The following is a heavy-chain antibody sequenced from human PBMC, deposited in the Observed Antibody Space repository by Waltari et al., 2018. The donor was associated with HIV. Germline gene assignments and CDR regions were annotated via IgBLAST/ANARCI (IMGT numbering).Heavy chain of an antibody. V-gene: IGHV7-4-1*02. CDR2: IHTNTGNP. J-gene: IGHJ5*02. CDR3: ARAVSPNWFDP. Sequence: QLQRVQSGSELKNPGASIKVSCKASGYSCTTYSINWVRQARGQGLEWMGWIHTNTGNPTYAQGFTGRFVFSLDTSVSTAYLQISSLKAEDTAVYYCARAVSPNWFDPWGQGTLVAVSS. CDR1: GYSCTTYS.